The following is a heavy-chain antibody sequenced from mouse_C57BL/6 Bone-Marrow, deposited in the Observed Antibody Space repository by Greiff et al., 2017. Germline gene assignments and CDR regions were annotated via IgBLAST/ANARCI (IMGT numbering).Heavy chain of an antibody. D-gene: IGHD1-1*01. CDR1: GFTFSSYA. V-gene: IGHV5-4*03. J-gene: IGHJ3*01. CDR3: ARYYYGSMFAY. CDR2: ISDGGSYT. Sequence: EVKLMESGGDLVKPGGSLKLSCAASGFTFSSYAMSWVRQTPEKRLEWVATISDGGSYTYYPDNVKGRFTISRDNAKNNLYLQMSHLKSEDTAMYYCARYYYGSMFAYWGQGTLVTVSA.